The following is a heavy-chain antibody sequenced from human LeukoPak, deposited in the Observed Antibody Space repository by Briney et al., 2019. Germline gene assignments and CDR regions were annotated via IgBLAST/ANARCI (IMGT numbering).Heavy chain of an antibody. V-gene: IGHV1-46*01. Sequence: ASVKVSCKASGYTFTSYYMHWVRQAPGQGLEWMGIINPSDGSTNYAQKFQGRVTMTRDRSRSTVYLELSSLRSEDTAVHYCTRPKDSGSHLFLFDYWGQGTLVTVSS. CDR3: TRPKDSGSHLFLFDY. CDR1: GYTFTSYY. CDR2: INPSDGST. D-gene: IGHD1-26*01. J-gene: IGHJ4*02.